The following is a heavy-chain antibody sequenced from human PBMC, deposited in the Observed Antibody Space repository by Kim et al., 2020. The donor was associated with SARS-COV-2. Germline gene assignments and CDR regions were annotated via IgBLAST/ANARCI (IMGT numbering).Heavy chain of an antibody. Sequence: SETLSLTCTVSGGSISSGDYYWSWIRQPPGKGLEWIGYIYYSGSTYYNPSLKSRVTISVDTSKNQFSLKLSSVTAADTAVYYCDRGLFDILTGYPNWFDPWGQGTLVTVSS. V-gene: IGHV4-30-4*01. CDR2: IYYSGST. CDR1: GGSISSGDYY. J-gene: IGHJ5*02. CDR3: DRGLFDILTGYPNWFDP. D-gene: IGHD3-9*01.